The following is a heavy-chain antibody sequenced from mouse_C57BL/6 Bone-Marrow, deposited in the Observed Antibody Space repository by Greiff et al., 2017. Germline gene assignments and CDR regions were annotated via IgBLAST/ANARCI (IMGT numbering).Heavy chain of an antibody. CDR1: GFAFSTYW. CDR3: EGDWDYLDY. D-gene: IGHD4-1*01. CDR2: IYPGDGVT. V-gene: IGHV1-80*01. Sequence: LQESGASVMISYKVSGFAFSTYWMNWVKQRPGKGLVWNGQIYPGDGVTTYNGKFKGKATLTADKSTSTAYTQLSSLTSKDSAVYFCEGDWDYLDYWGQGTTLTVSS. J-gene: IGHJ2*01.